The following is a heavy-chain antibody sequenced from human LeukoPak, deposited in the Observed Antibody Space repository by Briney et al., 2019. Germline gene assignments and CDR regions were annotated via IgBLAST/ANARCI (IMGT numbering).Heavy chain of an antibody. V-gene: IGHV4-59*01. J-gene: IGHJ4*02. CDR3: ARTVYSSGWYGLDY. Sequence: SSETLSLTCTVSGGSISSYYWSWIRQPPGKGLEWIGYIYYSGSTNYNPSLKSRVTISVDTSKNQFSLKLSSVTAADTAVYYCARTVYSSGWYGLDYWGQGTLVTVSS. CDR1: GGSISSYY. CDR2: IYYSGST. D-gene: IGHD6-19*01.